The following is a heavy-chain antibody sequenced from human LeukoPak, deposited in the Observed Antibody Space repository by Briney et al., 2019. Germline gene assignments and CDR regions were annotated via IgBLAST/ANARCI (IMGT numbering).Heavy chain of an antibody. CDR3: ATVGNMTMVRGVILGY. CDR1: GYTLTELS. J-gene: IGHJ4*02. CDR2: FDPEDGET. V-gene: IGHV1-24*01. D-gene: IGHD3-10*01. Sequence: GASVKVSCKVSGYTLTELSMHWVRQAPGKGLEWMGGFDPEDGETNYAQKFQGRVTMTADTSTDTAYMELSSLRSEDTAVYYCATVGNMTMVRGVILGYWGQGTLVTVSS.